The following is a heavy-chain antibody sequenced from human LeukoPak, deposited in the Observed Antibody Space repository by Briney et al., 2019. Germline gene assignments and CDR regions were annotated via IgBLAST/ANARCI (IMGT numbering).Heavy chain of an antibody. Sequence: TGGSLRLSCAASGFTFDDYGMSWVRQAPGKGLEWVSGINWNGGSTVYADSVKGRFTISRDNAKNSLYLQMNSLRAEDTALYYCARDTPDDYGVRNYMDVWGKGTTVTVSS. CDR2: INWNGGST. CDR1: GFTFDDYG. D-gene: IGHD4-17*01. V-gene: IGHV3-20*04. J-gene: IGHJ6*03. CDR3: ARDTPDDYGVRNYMDV.